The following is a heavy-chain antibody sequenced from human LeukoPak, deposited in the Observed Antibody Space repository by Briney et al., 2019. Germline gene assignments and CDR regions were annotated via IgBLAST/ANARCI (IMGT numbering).Heavy chain of an antibody. V-gene: IGHV3-30*18. CDR2: ISYDGTKK. CDR3: AKPYYYGSGSTYFDY. CDR1: GFTFSNYA. J-gene: IGHJ4*02. D-gene: IGHD3-10*01. Sequence: GGSLRLSCVASGFTFSNYAMHWVRQAPGKGLEWVALISYDGTKKHYADSVKGRFTISRDNSRDTLYLQLNSLKLEDTAVYYCAKPYYYGSGSTYFDYWGRGTVVTVSS.